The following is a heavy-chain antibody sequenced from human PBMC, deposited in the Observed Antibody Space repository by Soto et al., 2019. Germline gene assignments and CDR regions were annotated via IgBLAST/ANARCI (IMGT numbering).Heavy chain of an antibody. D-gene: IGHD6-19*01. CDR2: INHSGST. CDR3: ARVHVMVVAGSTFDY. J-gene: IGHJ4*01. Sequence: PSETLSLTCAVYGGSFSGYYWSWIRQPPGKGLEWIGEINHSGSTNYNPSLKSRVTISVDTSKNQFSLKLSSVTAADTAVYYCARVHVMVVAGSTFDYWGHGTLVTVSS. V-gene: IGHV4-34*01. CDR1: GGSFSGYY.